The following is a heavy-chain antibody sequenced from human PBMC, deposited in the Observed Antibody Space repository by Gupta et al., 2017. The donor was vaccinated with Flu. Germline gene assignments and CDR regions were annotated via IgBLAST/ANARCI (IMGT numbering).Heavy chain of an antibody. J-gene: IGHJ6*02. Sequence: QVQLQQWGAGLLKPSETLSLTCAVYGGSFSGYYWSWIRQPPGKGLEWIGEINHSGSTNYNPSLKSRVTISVDTSKNQFSLKLSSVTAADTAVYYCARVRRNSGYDVPRYYYYYGMDVWGQGTTVTVSS. CDR1: GGSFSGYY. V-gene: IGHV4-34*01. CDR3: ARVRRNSGYDVPRYYYYYGMDV. CDR2: INHSGST. D-gene: IGHD5-12*01.